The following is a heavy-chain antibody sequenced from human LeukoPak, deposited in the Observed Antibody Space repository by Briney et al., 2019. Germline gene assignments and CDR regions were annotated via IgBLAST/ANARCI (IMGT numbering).Heavy chain of an antibody. CDR1: GFTFGSYA. CDR3: AKGIEVTGLRYFDS. V-gene: IGHV3-23*01. Sequence: PGGSLRLSCAASGFTFGSYAMDWLRQAPGKGPEWVSMISGNAAETQYADSVRGRFSVFRDNSKNTVFLQMNSLRVEDTAVYYCAKGIEVTGLRYFDSWGQGTRVIVSS. D-gene: IGHD2-21*02. CDR2: ISGNAAET. J-gene: IGHJ4*02.